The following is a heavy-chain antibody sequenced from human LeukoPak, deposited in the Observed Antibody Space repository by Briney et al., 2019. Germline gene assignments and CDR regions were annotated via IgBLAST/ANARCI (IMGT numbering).Heavy chain of an antibody. Sequence: TGGSLTLSCVGSGFTFSDYAMHWVRQAPGKGLEWLAVIAYDGRSKFYADSVKGRLTISRDNSKNTVSVQMNSLRPEDTAVYYCARGLWVIRAIIAYWGEGIPVTASS. CDR2: IAYDGRSK. CDR3: ARGLWVIRAIIAY. CDR1: GFTFSDYA. J-gene: IGHJ4*02. V-gene: IGHV3-30*04. D-gene: IGHD2-21*01.